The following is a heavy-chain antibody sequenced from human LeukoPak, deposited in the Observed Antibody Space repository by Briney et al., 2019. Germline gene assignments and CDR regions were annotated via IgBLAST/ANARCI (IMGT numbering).Heavy chain of an antibody. CDR1: GYTFTGYY. J-gene: IGHJ6*03. CDR3: ARDGGYCSSTSCYSAYYYMGV. V-gene: IGHV1-2*02. Sequence: ASVKVSCKAPGYTFTGYYMHWVRQAPGQGLEWMGWINPNSGGTNYAQKFQGRVTMTRDTSISTAYMELSRLRSDDTAVYYCARDGGYCSSTSCYSAYYYMGVWGKGTTVTVSS. CDR2: INPNSGGT. D-gene: IGHD2-2*01.